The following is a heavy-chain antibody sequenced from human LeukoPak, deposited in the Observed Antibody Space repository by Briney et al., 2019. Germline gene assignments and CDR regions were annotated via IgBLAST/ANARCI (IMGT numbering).Heavy chain of an antibody. CDR2: IRYDGSNK. J-gene: IGHJ6*03. V-gene: IGHV3-30*02. CDR1: GFTFSSYG. D-gene: IGHD6-19*01. CDR3: AKEKQWLVRGISYYYMDV. Sequence: GGSLRLSCAASGFTFSSYGMHWVRQAPGKGLEWVAFIRYDGSNKYYADSVKGRFTISRDNSKNSLYLQMNSLRAEDTALYYCAKEKQWLVRGISYYYMDVWGKGTTVTVSS.